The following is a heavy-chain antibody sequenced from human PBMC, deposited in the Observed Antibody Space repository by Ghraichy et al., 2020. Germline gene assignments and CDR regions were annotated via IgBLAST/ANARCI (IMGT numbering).Heavy chain of an antibody. J-gene: IGHJ6*02. CDR2: IWSDGSK. V-gene: IGHV3-33*01. CDR1: GFTFKNYG. CDR3: SRDGWKLLVDYYSMDV. Sequence: GESLNISCVVSGFTFKNYGMHWVRQAPGKGLEWVAVIWSDGSKYYADSVKGRFIISRDNVKNTLFLEMNSLRVDDTAEYYCSRDGWKLLVDYYSMDVWGQGTTATVSS. D-gene: IGHD3-22*01.